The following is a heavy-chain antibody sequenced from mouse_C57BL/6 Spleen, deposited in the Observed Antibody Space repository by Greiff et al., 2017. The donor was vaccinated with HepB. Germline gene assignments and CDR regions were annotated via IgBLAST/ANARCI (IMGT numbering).Heavy chain of an antibody. Sequence: VNVVESGPGLVAPSQSLSITCTVSGFSLTSYAISWVRQPPGKGLEWLGVIWTGGGTNYNSALKSRLSISKDNSKSQVFLKMNSLQTDDTARYYCARKRYYGSSYWYFDVWGTGTTVTVSS. D-gene: IGHD1-1*01. J-gene: IGHJ1*03. V-gene: IGHV2-9-1*01. CDR2: IWTGGGT. CDR3: ARKRYYGSSYWYFDV. CDR1: GFSLTSYA.